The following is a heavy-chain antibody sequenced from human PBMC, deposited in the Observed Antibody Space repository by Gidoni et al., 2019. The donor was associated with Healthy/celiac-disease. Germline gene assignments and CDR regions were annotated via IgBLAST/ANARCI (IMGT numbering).Heavy chain of an antibody. D-gene: IGHD3-10*01. CDR1: GGSFSGYY. J-gene: IGHJ6*02. CDR2: INHSGST. CDR3: ARGLYYYGSGYYYYGMDV. Sequence: QVQLQQWGAGLLKPSETLSLTCAVYGGSFSGYYWGWIRQPPGKGLEWIGEINHSGSTKYNPSLKSRVTISVDTSKNQFSLKLSSVTAADTAVYYCARGLYYYGSGYYYYGMDVWGQGTTVTVSS. V-gene: IGHV4-34*01.